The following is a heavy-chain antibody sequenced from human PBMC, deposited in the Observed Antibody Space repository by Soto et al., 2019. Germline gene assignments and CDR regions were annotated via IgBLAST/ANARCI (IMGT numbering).Heavy chain of an antibody. Sequence: GGSLRLSCAASGFTFSSYGMHWVRQAPGKGLEWVAVISYDGSNKYYADSVKGRFTISRDNSKNTLYLQMNSLRAEDTAVYYCAKDILMVPAATIYYYYYYGMDVWGQGTTVTVSS. J-gene: IGHJ6*02. CDR2: ISYDGSNK. V-gene: IGHV3-30*18. CDR1: GFTFSSYG. D-gene: IGHD2-2*01. CDR3: AKDILMVPAATIYYYYYYGMDV.